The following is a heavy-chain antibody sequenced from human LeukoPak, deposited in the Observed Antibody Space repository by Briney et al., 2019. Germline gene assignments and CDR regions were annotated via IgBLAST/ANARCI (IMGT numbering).Heavy chain of an antibody. Sequence: GGSLRLSCAASGFTFSSYAMSWVRQAPGKGLEWVSAISGSGGSTYYADSVKGRFTISRDDSKNTLYLQMNSLRAEDTAVYYCAKDLTTVTTMDYFDYWGQGTLVTVSS. J-gene: IGHJ4*02. CDR2: ISGSGGST. V-gene: IGHV3-23*01. CDR1: GFTFSSYA. D-gene: IGHD4-17*01. CDR3: AKDLTTVTTMDYFDY.